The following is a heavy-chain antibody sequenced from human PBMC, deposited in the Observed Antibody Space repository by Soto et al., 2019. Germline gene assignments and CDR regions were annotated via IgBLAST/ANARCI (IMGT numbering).Heavy chain of an antibody. V-gene: IGHV3-11*01. D-gene: IGHD6-13*01. J-gene: IGHJ4*02. CDR2: IDSGDGTT. CDR3: VRPYYSSSWFPFDR. Sequence: GGSLGLSCTGSGFDFGDYYMSWIRQAPGKGLEWVSYIDSGDGTTYYTDSVKGRFTISRDNAKKTVYLQMSSLRVEDTALYYCVRPYYSSSWFPFDRWGQGTLVTVSS. CDR1: GFDFGDYY.